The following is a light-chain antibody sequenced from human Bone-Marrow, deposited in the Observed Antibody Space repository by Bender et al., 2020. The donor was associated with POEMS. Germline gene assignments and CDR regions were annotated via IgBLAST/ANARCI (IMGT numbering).Light chain of an antibody. CDR2: EDS. V-gene: IGLV3-10*01. CDR1: ALPTKY. CDR3: YSTDSSDTHNV. Sequence: SYALTQPPSVSVSPGQTARITCSGYALPTKYVYWYQQKSGQAPVLVIYEDSERPSGIPERFSGSSSGTMATLTISGAQVEDEADYYCYSTDSSDTHNVFGGGTKLTVL. J-gene: IGLJ2*01.